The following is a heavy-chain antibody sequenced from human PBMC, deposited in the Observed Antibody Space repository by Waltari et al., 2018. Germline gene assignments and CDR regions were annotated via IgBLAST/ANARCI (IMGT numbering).Heavy chain of an antibody. D-gene: IGHD5-12*01. CDR2: INHSGSA. J-gene: IGHJ4*02. CDR1: GGSFSGYY. CDR3: ARKRGYSGYDFRPFDY. V-gene: IGHV4-34*01. Sequence: QVQLQQWGAGLLKPSETLSLTCAVYGGSFSGYYWSWIRQPPGKGLEWIGEINHSGSADCSPSLKSRVTISVDTSKNQFSLKLSSVTAADTAVYYCARKRGYSGYDFRPFDYWGQGTLVTVSS.